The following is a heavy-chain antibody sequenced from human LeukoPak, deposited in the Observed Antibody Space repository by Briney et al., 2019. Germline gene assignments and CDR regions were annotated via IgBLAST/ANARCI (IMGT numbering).Heavy chain of an antibody. V-gene: IGHV3-23*01. CDR2: ITGSGGGT. D-gene: IGHD3-9*01. CDR1: GFTFSNYA. J-gene: IGHJ4*02. Sequence: PGGSLRLSCAASGFTFSNYAMSWVRQAPGKGLEWVSAITGSGGGTYYADSVKGRFTISRENSKNTLYLQVNSLRADDTAVYYCVKWGDYDVLTGYYDPDYWGQGSLVTVSS. CDR3: VKWGDYDVLTGYYDPDY.